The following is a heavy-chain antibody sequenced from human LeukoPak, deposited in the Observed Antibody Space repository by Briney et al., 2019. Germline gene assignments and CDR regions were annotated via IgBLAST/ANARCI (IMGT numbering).Heavy chain of an antibody. CDR3: ARRRGVPLSYLDY. CDR1: GGSFSGYY. Sequence: PSETLSLTCAVYGGSFSGYYWGWIRQPPGKGLEWIGEINHSGSTNYNPSLKSRVTISVDTSKNQFSLKLSSVTAADTAVYYCARRRGVPLSYLDYWGQGTLVTVSS. J-gene: IGHJ4*02. CDR2: INHSGST. D-gene: IGHD3-10*01. V-gene: IGHV4-34*01.